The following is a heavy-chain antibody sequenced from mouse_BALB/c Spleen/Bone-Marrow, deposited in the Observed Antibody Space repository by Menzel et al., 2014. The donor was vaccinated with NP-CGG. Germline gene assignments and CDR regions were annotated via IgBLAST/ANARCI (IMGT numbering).Heavy chain of an antibody. J-gene: IGHJ2*01. D-gene: IGHD1-1*01. CDR3: ARDSRSTVSHFDY. Sequence: EVKVVESGGGLVQPGGSLRPSCATSGFTFTDYYMNWVRQPPGKALEWLGFIRNKANGYTTEYSASVKGRFTISRDNSQSILYLQMNTLRAEDSATYYCARDSRSTVSHFDYWGQGTTLTVSS. V-gene: IGHV7-3*02. CDR1: GFTFTDYY. CDR2: IRNKANGYTT.